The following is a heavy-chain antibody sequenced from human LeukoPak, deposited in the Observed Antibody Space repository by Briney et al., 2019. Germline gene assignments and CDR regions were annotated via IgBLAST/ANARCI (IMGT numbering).Heavy chain of an antibody. J-gene: IGHJ4*02. Sequence: PGGSLRLSCAASGFTFSSYAMRWVRQAPGKGLEWVSTISGSGGSTYYADSVKGRFTISRDNSKNTLYLQMNSLRAEDTAVYYCAKVPYSPEDGRWFGESQGVYYWGQGTLVTVSS. CDR2: ISGSGGST. D-gene: IGHD3-10*01. V-gene: IGHV3-23*01. CDR1: GFTFSSYA. CDR3: AKVPYSPEDGRWFGESQGVYY.